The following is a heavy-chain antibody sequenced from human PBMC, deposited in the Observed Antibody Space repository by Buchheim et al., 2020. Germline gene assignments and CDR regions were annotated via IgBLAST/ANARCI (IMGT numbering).Heavy chain of an antibody. Sequence: QVQLVESGGGLVKPGGSLRLSCAASGFTFSDYYMSWIRQAPGKGLEWVSYISSSSSYTNYADSVKGRFTISRDNAKNSLYLKMNSLRGEDTAVYYCARDRSGDCSSTSCYFYYYYGMDVWGQGTT. J-gene: IGHJ6*02. CDR1: GFTFSDYY. CDR3: ARDRSGDCSSTSCYFYYYYGMDV. V-gene: IGHV3-11*06. D-gene: IGHD2-2*01. CDR2: ISSSSSYT.